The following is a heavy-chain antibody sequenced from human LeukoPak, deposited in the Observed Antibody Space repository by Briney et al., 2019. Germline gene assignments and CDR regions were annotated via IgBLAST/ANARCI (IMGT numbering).Heavy chain of an antibody. CDR2: IKSDGSST. D-gene: IGHD3-10*01. CDR3: AREAENYGLTLDI. Sequence: GGSLRLSCAASGFTFSSYWMHWVRQAPGKGLVWVSRIKSDGSSTSYADSVKGRFTISRDNAKNTVYLQMNSLRAEDAAVYYCAREAENYGLTLDIWGQGTMVTVSS. CDR1: GFTFSSYW. J-gene: IGHJ3*02. V-gene: IGHV3-74*01.